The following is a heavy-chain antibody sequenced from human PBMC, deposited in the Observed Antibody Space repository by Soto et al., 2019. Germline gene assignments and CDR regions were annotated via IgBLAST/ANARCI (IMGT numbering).Heavy chain of an antibody. J-gene: IGHJ2*01. CDR2: ISSDGTNR. Sequence: GGSLRLSCAVSGFTFSNDIMHWVRQAPGKGLEWVALISSDGTNRYYADSVKGRFTTSRDNAKNTMYLQMNSLRAEDTAMYYCARDPLWGTAMVLWYFDLWGRGTLVTVSS. V-gene: IGHV3-30-3*01. D-gene: IGHD5-18*01. CDR3: ARDPLWGTAMVLWYFDL. CDR1: GFTFSNDI.